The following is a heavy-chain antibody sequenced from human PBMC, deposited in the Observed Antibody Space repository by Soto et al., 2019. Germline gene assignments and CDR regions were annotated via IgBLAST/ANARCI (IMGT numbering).Heavy chain of an antibody. CDR3: ARAHYNHSDGDFDF. J-gene: IGHJ4*02. D-gene: IGHD1-20*01. Sequence: PGESLKISCQGSGYRFTNFWIGWVRQRPGKGLEWMGIIYSRDSDTRYSPSFQGQVTISVDSSISTAYLQWSSLKASDTAIYYCARAHYNHSDGDFDFWGQGTLVTVSS. V-gene: IGHV5-51*01. CDR2: IYSRDSDT. CDR1: GYRFTNFW.